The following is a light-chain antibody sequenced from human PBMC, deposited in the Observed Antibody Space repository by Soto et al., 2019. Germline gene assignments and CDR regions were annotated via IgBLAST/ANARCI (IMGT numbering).Light chain of an antibody. CDR2: DTD. CDR3: MISFGSARI. CDR1: TGSVTSGHY. J-gene: IGLJ2*01. V-gene: IGLV7-46*01. Sequence: QAVVTQESSLTVSPGGTVTLTCGSSTGSVTSGHYPYWFQKKSGQAPRTLLYDTDNKHSWTPARFSGSLLGGKAALTLSGAQPQDEADYYCMISFGSARILGGGTKLTVL.